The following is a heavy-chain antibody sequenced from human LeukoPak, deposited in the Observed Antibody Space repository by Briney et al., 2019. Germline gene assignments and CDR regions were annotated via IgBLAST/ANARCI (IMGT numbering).Heavy chain of an antibody. V-gene: IGHV3-23*01. D-gene: IGHD3-10*01. CDR3: VKDDAFKWFVANY. CDR2: ISFSGDAT. Sequence: PGGSLRLSCTGSGFTFSTCPLAWVRQAPGKGLEWVSTISFSGDATYYADSVKGRFTISRDNARNTLYLQMNSLRAEDTALYYCVKDDAFKWFVANYWGQGTLVTVSS. J-gene: IGHJ4*02. CDR1: GFTFSTCP.